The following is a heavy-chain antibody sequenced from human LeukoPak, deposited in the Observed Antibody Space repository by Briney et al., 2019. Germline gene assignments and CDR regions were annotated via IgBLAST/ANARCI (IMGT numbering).Heavy chain of an antibody. Sequence: PSETLSLTCTVSGGSISSGGYYWSWIRQPPGKGLEWIGYIYHSGSTYYNPSLKSRVTISVDRSKNQFSLKLSSVTAADTAVYYCARPGLPSGYGVYFDYWGQGTLVTVSS. D-gene: IGHD5-12*01. J-gene: IGHJ4*02. CDR3: ARPGLPSGYGVYFDY. CDR2: IYHSGST. V-gene: IGHV4-30-2*01. CDR1: GGSISSGGYY.